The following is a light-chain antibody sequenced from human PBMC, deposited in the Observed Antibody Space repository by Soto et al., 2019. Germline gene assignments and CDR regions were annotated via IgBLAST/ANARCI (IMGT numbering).Light chain of an antibody. Sequence: QSALTQPASVSGSPGQSISLSCTGTSSDVGGYNYVSWYQQHPGKAPKLMIYDVSNRPSGVSNRFSGSKSGNTASLTISGLQAEDEADYYCSSYTSSSTLEFGGGTQLTVL. CDR3: SSYTSSSTLE. J-gene: IGLJ2*01. CDR2: DVS. CDR1: SSDVGGYNY. V-gene: IGLV2-14*01.